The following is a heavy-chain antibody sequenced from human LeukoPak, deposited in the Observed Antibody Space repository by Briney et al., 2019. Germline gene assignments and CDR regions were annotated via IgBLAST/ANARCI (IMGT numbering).Heavy chain of an antibody. CDR2: IYYSGST. D-gene: IGHD1-26*01. CDR3: ARHRPEYSGNSFDY. Sequence: SETLSLTCTVSGGSIRSSSYYWGWIRQPPGKGLEWIGSIYYSGSTYYNPSLKSRVTISIDTSKNQFSLKLSSVSAADTAVYYRARHRPEYSGNSFDYWGQGTLVTVSS. CDR1: GGSIRSSSYY. V-gene: IGHV4-39*01. J-gene: IGHJ4*02.